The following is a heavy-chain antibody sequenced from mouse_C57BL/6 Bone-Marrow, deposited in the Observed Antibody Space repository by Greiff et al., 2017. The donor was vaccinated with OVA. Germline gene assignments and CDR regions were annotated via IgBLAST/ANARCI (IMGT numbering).Heavy chain of an antibody. CDR1: GYTFTSYW. J-gene: IGHJ2*01. CDR2: IYPGSGST. CDR3: ASSITTVYYFDY. Sequence: QVQLQQPGAELVKPGASVKMSCKASGYTFTSYWITWVKQRPGQGLEWIGDIYPGSGSTNYNEKFKSKATLPVDTSSSTAYMQLSSLTSEDSAVYYCASSITTVYYFDYWGQGTTRTVSS. V-gene: IGHV1-55*01. D-gene: IGHD1-1*01.